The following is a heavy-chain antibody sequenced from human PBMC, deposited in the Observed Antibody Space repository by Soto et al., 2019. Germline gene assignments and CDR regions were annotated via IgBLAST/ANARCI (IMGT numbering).Heavy chain of an antibody. V-gene: IGHV4-59*01. Sequence: LSLTCTVSGGSISTYYWNWIRQPPGKGLEWIGYLYYGGSTNYNPSLESRVTISLDTSKNQISLKLSSVTAADTAVYYCARGRDDYNGWYVDLWGRGSLVTVSS. J-gene: IGHJ2*01. CDR2: LYYGGST. CDR1: GGSISTYY. CDR3: ARGRDDYNGWYVDL. D-gene: IGHD4-4*01.